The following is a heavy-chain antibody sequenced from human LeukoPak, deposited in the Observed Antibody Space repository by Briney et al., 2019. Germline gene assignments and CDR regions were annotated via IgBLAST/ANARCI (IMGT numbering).Heavy chain of an antibody. CDR1: GFTFSSYW. V-gene: IGHV3-74*01. CDR2: ISGDGSST. CDR3: ARELLFDY. J-gene: IGHJ4*02. Sequence: QPGGSLRLSCAASGFTFSSYWMHWVRQTPGKGLVWVSRISGDGSSTTYAESVKGRFTISRDNAKNTTYLQMNTLRAEDTAAYYCARELLFDYWGERTLVTVSS.